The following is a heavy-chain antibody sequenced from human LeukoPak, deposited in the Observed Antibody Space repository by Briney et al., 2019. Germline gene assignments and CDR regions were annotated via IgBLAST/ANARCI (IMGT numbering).Heavy chain of an antibody. J-gene: IGHJ4*02. CDR3: ARHDGSGSYFGSLAGLPD. Sequence: ETLSLTCTVSDGSISGFQWSWIRQPPGKGLEWIGNIYYSGSTYYNPSLKSRVTISVDTSKNQFSLKLSSVTAADTAVYYCARHDGSGSYFGSLAGLPDWGQGTLVTVSS. CDR1: DGSISGFQ. CDR2: IYYSGST. V-gene: IGHV4-59*08. D-gene: IGHD3-10*01.